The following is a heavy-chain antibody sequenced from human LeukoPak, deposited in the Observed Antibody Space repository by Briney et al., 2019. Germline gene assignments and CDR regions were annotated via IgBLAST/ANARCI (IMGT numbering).Heavy chain of an antibody. D-gene: IGHD1-1*01. Sequence: GGTLRLSCAASGFTFSSYGMSWVRQAPGKGLEWVSAISGSGGSTYYADSVKGRFTISRDNSKNTLYLQMNSLTAEDTAIYYCAKATGTLGNWGQGTLVTVSS. CDR1: GFTFSSYG. V-gene: IGHV3-23*01. J-gene: IGHJ4*02. CDR2: ISGSGGST. CDR3: AKATGTLGN.